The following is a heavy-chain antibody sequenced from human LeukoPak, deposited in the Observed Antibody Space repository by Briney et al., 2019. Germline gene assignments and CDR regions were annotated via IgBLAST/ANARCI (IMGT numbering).Heavy chain of an antibody. CDR2: IYYSGST. Sequence: SETLSLTCTVSGGSISSSSYYWGWIRQPPGKGLEWIGYIYYSGSTNYNPSLKSRVTISVDTSKNQFSLKLSSVTAADTAVYYCARAHGSLLLDFDYWGQGTLATVSS. CDR1: GGSISSSSYY. J-gene: IGHJ4*02. D-gene: IGHD3-16*02. V-gene: IGHV4-61*05. CDR3: ARAHGSLLLDFDY.